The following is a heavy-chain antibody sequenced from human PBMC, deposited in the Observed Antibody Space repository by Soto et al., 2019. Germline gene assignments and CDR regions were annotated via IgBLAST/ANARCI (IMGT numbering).Heavy chain of an antibody. V-gene: IGHV3-15*07. CDR2: IKRKIDGEAT. CDR1: GFSFSNAW. J-gene: IGHJ6*02. CDR3: TTGSVEGV. D-gene: IGHD2-15*01. Sequence: EVQLVESGGGLVKPGGSLRLSCAASGFSFSNAWMNWVRQAPGKGLEWVGRIKRKIDGEATDYAAPVKGRFTVSRDDSKSPLYLHMNSLKGDDTAVYYCTTGSVEGVWGQGTTVTLSS.